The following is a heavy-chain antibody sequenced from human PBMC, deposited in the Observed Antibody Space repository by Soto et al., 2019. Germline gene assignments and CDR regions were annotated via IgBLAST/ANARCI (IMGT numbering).Heavy chain of an antibody. CDR2: ISSSSYI. D-gene: IGHD3-3*01. CDR3: ARDPLDFWSGPIDY. Sequence: EVQLVESGGGLVKPGGSLRLSCAASGFTFSSYSMNWVRQAPGKGLEWVSSISSSSYIYYADSVKGRFTISRDNAKNSLYLQMNSLRAEDTAVYYCARDPLDFWSGPIDYWGQGTLVTVSS. V-gene: IGHV3-21*01. J-gene: IGHJ4*02. CDR1: GFTFSSYS.